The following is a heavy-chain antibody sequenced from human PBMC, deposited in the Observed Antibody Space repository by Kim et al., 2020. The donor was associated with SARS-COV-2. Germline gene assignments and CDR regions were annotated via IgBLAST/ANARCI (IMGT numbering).Heavy chain of an antibody. CDR3: AGDDYGDYLYYFDY. D-gene: IGHD4-17*01. Sequence: AQKCQGRGTITADESTSTAYMELSSLRSEDTAVYYCAGDDYGDYLYYFDYWGQGTLVTVSS. J-gene: IGHJ4*02. V-gene: IGHV1-69*01.